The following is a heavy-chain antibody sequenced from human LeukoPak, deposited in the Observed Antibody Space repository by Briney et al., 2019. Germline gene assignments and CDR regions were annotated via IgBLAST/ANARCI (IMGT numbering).Heavy chain of an antibody. D-gene: IGHD2-2*01. J-gene: IGHJ4*02. Sequence: SETLSLTCTVSGGSISSYYWSWVRQPPGKGGEWVGYIYHSGSTYYNPSLKSRVTISVDRSKNQFSLKLSSVTAADTAVYYCARSSSTSCLDYWGQGTLVTVSS. CDR2: IYHSGST. V-gene: IGHV4-59*12. CDR1: GGSISSYY. CDR3: ARSSSTSCLDY.